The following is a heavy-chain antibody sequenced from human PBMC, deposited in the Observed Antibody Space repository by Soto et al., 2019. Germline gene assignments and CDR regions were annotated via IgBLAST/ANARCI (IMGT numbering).Heavy chain of an antibody. V-gene: IGHV3-23*01. Sequence: PGGSLRLSCAASGFTFSSYAMSWVRQAPGKGLEWVSSISGSGSSTYYADSVKGRFTISRDNSKNTLYLQMNSLRAEDTAVYYCAKDRVKDYDFWSGQVNWFDPWGQGTLVTVSS. D-gene: IGHD3-3*01. CDR3: AKDRVKDYDFWSGQVNWFDP. J-gene: IGHJ5*02. CDR1: GFTFSSYA. CDR2: ISGSGSST.